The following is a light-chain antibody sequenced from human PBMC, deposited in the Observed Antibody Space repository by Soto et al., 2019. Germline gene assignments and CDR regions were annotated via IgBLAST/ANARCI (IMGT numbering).Light chain of an antibody. CDR3: QQHSSWPYT. V-gene: IGKV3-15*01. J-gene: IGKJ2*01. CDR1: QSVSGN. CDR2: GAS. Sequence: VMTQSPAALSVSPGERATISCRASQSVSGNLAWYQQKPGHAPRRLIYGASTRAAGVPARFSGSGFGTEFTFTISSHQSEDSGVYYCQQHSSWPYTFGQGTTL.